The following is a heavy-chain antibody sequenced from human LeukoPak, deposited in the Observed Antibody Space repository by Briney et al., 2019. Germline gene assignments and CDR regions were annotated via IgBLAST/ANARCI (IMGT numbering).Heavy chain of an antibody. CDR1: GFTFSSYW. V-gene: IGHV4-34*01. D-gene: IGHD5-12*01. J-gene: IGHJ4*02. CDR2: INHSGII. CDR3: ARAPGTVAIDY. Sequence: GSLRLSCAASGFTFSSYWMSWVRQAPGKGLEWIGEINHSGIINYNPFLKSRVTISVDTSKNQFSLKVTSLTAADTAVYYCARAPGTVAIDYWGQGTLVTVSS.